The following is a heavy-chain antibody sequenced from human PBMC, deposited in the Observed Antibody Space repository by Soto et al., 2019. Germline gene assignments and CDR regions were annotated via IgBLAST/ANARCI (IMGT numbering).Heavy chain of an antibody. CDR3: ARGGLRAYGIDP. CDR2: INSDGSST. Sequence: VQLVESGGGLVQPGGSLRLSCAASEFTFSNYWMHWVRQAPGKGLVWVSRINSDGSSTNYADSVKGRFTISRDNAKNTLYLQMNSPRAEDTAVYYCARGGLRAYGIDPWGQGTLVTVSS. D-gene: IGHD4-17*01. CDR1: EFTFSNYW. J-gene: IGHJ5*02. V-gene: IGHV3-74*01.